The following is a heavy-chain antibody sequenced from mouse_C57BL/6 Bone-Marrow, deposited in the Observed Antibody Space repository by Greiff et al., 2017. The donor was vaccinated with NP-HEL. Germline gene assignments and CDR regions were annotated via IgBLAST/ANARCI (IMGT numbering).Heavy chain of an antibody. CDR3: ARRALYYFDY. CDR2: ISNGGGST. Sequence: EVMLVESGGGLVQPGGSLKLSCAASGFTFSDYYMYWVRQTPEKRLEWVAYISNGGGSTYYPDTVKGRFTISRDNAKTTLYLQMSRLKSEDTAMYYCARRALYYFDYWGQGTTLTVSS. V-gene: IGHV5-12*01. J-gene: IGHJ2*01. D-gene: IGHD3-1*01. CDR1: GFTFSDYY.